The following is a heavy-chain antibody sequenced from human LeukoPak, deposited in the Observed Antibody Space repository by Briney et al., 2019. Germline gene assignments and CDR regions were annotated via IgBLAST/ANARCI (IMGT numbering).Heavy chain of an antibody. CDR2: IYSGGST. CDR3: ASTPAGGYSYGYGY. V-gene: IGHV3-53*01. J-gene: IGHJ4*02. D-gene: IGHD5-18*01. CDR1: GFTDSSNY. Sequence: PGVSLRLSCAASGFTDSSNYMIWVPQAPGKGLVGFSVIYSGGSTYYADSVKGRFTISRDNSKNTLYRQMNSLRAEDTAVYYCASTPAGGYSYGYGYWGQGTLVTVSS.